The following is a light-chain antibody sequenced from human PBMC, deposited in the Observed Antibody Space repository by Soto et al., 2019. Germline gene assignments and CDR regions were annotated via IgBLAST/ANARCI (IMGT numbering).Light chain of an antibody. V-gene: IGLV3-9*01. Sequence: SYELTQPLSVSVALGQTARIPCGGNNIGSKHVHWSQQKPGQAPLLVIYRDINRPSGIPERFSGSNSGNTATLTISRVQAGDEADYYCQVWDSSTAYEVFGGGTQLTVL. J-gene: IGLJ2*01. CDR2: RDI. CDR3: QVWDSSTAYEV. CDR1: NIGSKH.